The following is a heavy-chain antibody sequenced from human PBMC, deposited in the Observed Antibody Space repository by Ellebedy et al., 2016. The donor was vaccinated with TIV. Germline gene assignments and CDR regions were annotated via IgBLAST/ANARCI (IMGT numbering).Heavy chain of an antibody. D-gene: IGHD6-13*01. V-gene: IGHV3-48*01. J-gene: IGHJ3*02. CDR3: AAAAGAGDDAFVI. CDR2: ISSSRTI. CDR1: GFTFIIYS. Sequence: GGSLRLXXAASGFTFIIYSLNWVRQAPGKGLEWVSYISSSRTIYYADSVKGRFTISRDNAKNSLYLQMNSLRAEDTAVYYCAAAAGAGDDAFVIWGQGTMVTVSS.